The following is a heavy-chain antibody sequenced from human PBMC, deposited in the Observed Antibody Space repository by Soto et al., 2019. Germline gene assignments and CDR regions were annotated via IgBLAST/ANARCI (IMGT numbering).Heavy chain of an antibody. D-gene: IGHD3-22*01. CDR3: ARDRLYESNTQYYTYGMDV. V-gene: IGHV3-30-3*01. CDR2: ISYDGSKK. J-gene: IGHJ6*02. Sequence: LVESWGGVVQPGRSLRVSCAASGFTFTSYAMHWVRQAPGKGLEWVATISYDGSKKDYADSVKGRFTISRDNSKNTLYLQMNSLRAEDTAVYYCARDRLYESNTQYYTYGMDVWGQGTTVTVSS. CDR1: GFTFTSYA.